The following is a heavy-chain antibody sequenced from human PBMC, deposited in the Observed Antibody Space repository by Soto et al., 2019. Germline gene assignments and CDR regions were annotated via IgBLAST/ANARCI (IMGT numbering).Heavy chain of an antibody. CDR1: GGTFSSYR. Sequence: QVQLVQSGAEVKKPGSSVKVSCKASGGTFSSYRINWVRQAPGQGLEWMGGIVPIYRTADYAQKFQGRVTITADESARTAYMELRSLKSPDTAVYYCARDSGAKLSSSWGQGTLVTVSS. CDR3: ARDSGAKLSSS. D-gene: IGHD6-13*01. J-gene: IGHJ4*02. V-gene: IGHV1-69*01. CDR2: IVPIYRTA.